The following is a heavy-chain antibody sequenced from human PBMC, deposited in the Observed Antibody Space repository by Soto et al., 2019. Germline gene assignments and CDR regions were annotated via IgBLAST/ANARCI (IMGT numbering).Heavy chain of an antibody. CDR1: RYTFTTYY. CDR2: ISPDGGRT. CDR3: ATRDPGHY. V-gene: IGHV1-46*01. Sequence: ASVKVYCKASRYTFTTYYIHWVRQAPGQGLEWMGMISPDGGRTGYAQKFQGRVTMTRDTSTSTVYMELSSLRSEDTAVYYCATRDPGHYWGQGTLVTVSS. J-gene: IGHJ4*02.